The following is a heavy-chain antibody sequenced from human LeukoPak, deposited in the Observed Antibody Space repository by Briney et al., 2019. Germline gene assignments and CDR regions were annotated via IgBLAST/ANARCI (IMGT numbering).Heavy chain of an antibody. CDR2: SNYNGVS. CDR3: ARGYSGTYVDP. D-gene: IGHD1-26*01. J-gene: IGHJ5*02. V-gene: IGHV4-59*01. Sequence: HPETLSLSCTISGGSTSSYYWSWIRQPPGKGVEWIWYSNYNGVSNYNPSRKSRVTISVDTSKNQFSLKLSSVTAADTAVYYCARGYSGTYVDPWGQGTLVSVSS. CDR1: GGSTSSYY.